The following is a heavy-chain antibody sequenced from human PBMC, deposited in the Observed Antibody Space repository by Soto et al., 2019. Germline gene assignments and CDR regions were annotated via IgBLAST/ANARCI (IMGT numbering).Heavy chain of an antibody. CDR3: ARDFIRITIFGVAPYGMDV. D-gene: IGHD3-3*01. CDR2: INHSGST. V-gene: IGHV4-34*01. Sequence: SETLSLTCAVYCGSFSGYYWSWIRQPPGKGLEWIGEINHSGSTNYNPSLKSRVTIPVDTSKNQFSLKLSSVTAADTAVYYCARDFIRITIFGVAPYGMDVWGQGTTVTVSS. CDR1: CGSFSGYY. J-gene: IGHJ6*02.